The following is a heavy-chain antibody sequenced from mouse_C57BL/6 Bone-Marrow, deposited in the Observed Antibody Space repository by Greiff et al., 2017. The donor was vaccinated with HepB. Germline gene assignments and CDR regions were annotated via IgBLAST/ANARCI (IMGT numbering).Heavy chain of an antibody. CDR3: TTDDYVGAAWFAY. Sequence: VQLQQSGAELVRPGASVKLSCTASGFNIKDYYMHWVKQRPEQGLEWIGRIDPEDGDTEYAPKFQGKATMTADTSSNTAYLQLSSLTSEDTAVYYGTTDDYVGAAWFAYWGQGTLVTVSA. J-gene: IGHJ3*01. CDR1: GFNIKDYY. D-gene: IGHD2-4*01. CDR2: IDPEDGDT. V-gene: IGHV14-1*01.